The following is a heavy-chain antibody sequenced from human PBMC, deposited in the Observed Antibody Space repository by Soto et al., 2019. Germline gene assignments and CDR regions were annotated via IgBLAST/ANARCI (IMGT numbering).Heavy chain of an antibody. CDR2: IVVGSGNT. CDR1: GFTLTNPG. Sequence: SMKVSLKASGFTLTNPGIQWVRQARWQRLEWIGWIVVGSGNTNYAQKFQERVAITRDMSTSTAYMELSSLRSEDTAVYYCAAASYYDFWSGSDAFDIWGQGTMVTVSS. CDR3: AAASYYDFWSGSDAFDI. D-gene: IGHD3-3*01. V-gene: IGHV1-58*02. J-gene: IGHJ3*02.